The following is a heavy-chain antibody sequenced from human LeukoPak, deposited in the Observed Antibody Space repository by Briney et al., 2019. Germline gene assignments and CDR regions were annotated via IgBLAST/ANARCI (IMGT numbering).Heavy chain of an antibody. Sequence: QSGGSLTLSCAASGFIFSHYGMSWVRQAPGKGLEWVSSIRGRGYPTYYADSVEGRFTISRDNSQNTVDLHIHTLRVGDTATYYCRKDLTESDCVADLWGQGTLVIVSS. V-gene: IGHV3-23*01. J-gene: IGHJ5*02. CDR2: IRGRGYPT. CDR3: RKDLTESDCVADL. D-gene: IGHD2-21*02. CDR1: GFIFSHYG.